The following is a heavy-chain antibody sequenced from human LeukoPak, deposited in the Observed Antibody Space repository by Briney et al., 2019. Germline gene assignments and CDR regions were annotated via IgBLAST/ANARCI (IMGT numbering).Heavy chain of an antibody. CDR3: ARGDIVVVNAMPYFDY. V-gene: IGHV4-34*01. CDR2: INHSGST. D-gene: IGHD2-21*01. CDR1: GGSFSGYY. J-gene: IGHJ4*02. Sequence: SETLSLTRAVYGGSFSGYYWSWIRQPPGKGLDWIGEINHSGSTNYNPSLKSRVTISVDTSKNQFSLKLSSVTAADAAVYYCARGDIVVVNAMPYFDYWGQGTLVTVSS.